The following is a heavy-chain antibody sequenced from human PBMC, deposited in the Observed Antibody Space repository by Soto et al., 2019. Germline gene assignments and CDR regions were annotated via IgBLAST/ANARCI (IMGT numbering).Heavy chain of an antibody. J-gene: IGHJ6*02. CDR3: AKDLIYYDFWSGYADYYYYGMDV. CDR2: ISYDGSNK. V-gene: IGHV3-30*18. D-gene: IGHD3-3*01. CDR1: GFTFSSYG. Sequence: QVQLVESGGGVVQPGRSLRLSCAASGFTFSSYGMHWVRQAPGKGLEWVAVISYDGSNKYYADSVKGRFTISRDNSKNTLYMQMNSLRAEDTAVYYCAKDLIYYDFWSGYADYYYYGMDVWCQGTTVTVSS.